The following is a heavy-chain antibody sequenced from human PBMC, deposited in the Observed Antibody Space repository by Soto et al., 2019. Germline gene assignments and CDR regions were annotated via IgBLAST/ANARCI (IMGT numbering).Heavy chain of an antibody. D-gene: IGHD3-22*01. CDR2: IYYSGST. J-gene: IGHJ4*02. V-gene: IGHV4-59*01. CDR3: ARGEGYYDSGGYYYEN. Sequence: SETLSLTCTVSGGSISSYYWSWIRQPPGKGLEWIGYIYYSGSTNYNPSLKSRVTISVDTSKNQFSLKLSSVTAADTAVYYCARGEGYYDSGGYYYENWGQGTLVTVSS. CDR1: GGSISSYY.